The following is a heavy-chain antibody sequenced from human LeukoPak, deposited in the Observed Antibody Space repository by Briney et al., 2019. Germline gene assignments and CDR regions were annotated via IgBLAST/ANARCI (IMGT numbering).Heavy chain of an antibody. CDR1: GFTFSSYA. V-gene: IGHV3-30*04. CDR3: ARGYDY. J-gene: IGHJ4*02. Sequence: PGRSLRLSCAASGFTFSSYAMHWVRQAPGKGLEWVAVISYDGSNKYYADSVKGRFTISRDNSKNTLYLQMNSLRAEDTAVYYCARGYDYWGQGTLVTDSS. CDR2: ISYDGSNK.